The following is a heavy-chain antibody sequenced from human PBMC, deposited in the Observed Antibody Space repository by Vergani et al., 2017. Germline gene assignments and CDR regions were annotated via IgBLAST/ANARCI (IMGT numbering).Heavy chain of an antibody. CDR3: ARVGYHIVVVPAAIDYYYMDV. CDR1: GGTFSSYA. CDR2: IIPIFGTA. J-gene: IGHJ6*03. Sequence: QVQLVQSGAEVKKPGSSVKVSCKASGGTFSSYAISWVRQAPGQGLEWMGGIIPIFGTANYAQKFQGRVTITADKSTSTAYMELSSLRSEDTAGYYCARVGYHIVVVPAAIDYYYMDVWGKGTTVTVSS. D-gene: IGHD2-2*02. V-gene: IGHV1-69*06.